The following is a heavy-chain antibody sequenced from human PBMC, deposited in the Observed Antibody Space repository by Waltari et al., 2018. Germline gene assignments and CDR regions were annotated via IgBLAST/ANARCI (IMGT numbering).Heavy chain of an antibody. CDR3: AREDSSSPLVYFDY. J-gene: IGHJ4*02. Sequence: QVQLVESGGGVVQPGRSLRLSCAASGFTFSSYAMHWVRQAPGKGLEWVAVISYDGSNKYYADSVKGRFTISRDNSKNTLYLQMNSLRAEDTAVYYCAREDSSSPLVYFDYWGQGTLVTVSS. CDR2: ISYDGSNK. V-gene: IGHV3-30-3*01. CDR1: GFTFSSYA. D-gene: IGHD6-19*01.